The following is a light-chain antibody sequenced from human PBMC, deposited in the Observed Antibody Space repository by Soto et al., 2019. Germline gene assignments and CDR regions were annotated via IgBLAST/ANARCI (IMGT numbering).Light chain of an antibody. CDR3: GAWDSSLSADV. Sequence: QSVMTQPPSVSAAPGQKVTISFSGISSNIGGNSVSWYQQLPGTAPKLLIYDDNKRPSGIPDRSSGSKSGTSATLGITGLQTGDEADYYCGAWDSSLSADVVGTGTKVTVL. CDR1: SSNIGGNS. J-gene: IGLJ1*01. V-gene: IGLV1-51*01. CDR2: DDN.